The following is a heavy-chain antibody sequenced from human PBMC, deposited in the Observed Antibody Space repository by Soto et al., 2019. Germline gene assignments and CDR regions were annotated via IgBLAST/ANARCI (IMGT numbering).Heavy chain of an antibody. CDR3: ARDQKGGIAAAGINWFDP. D-gene: IGHD6-13*01. V-gene: IGHV1-69*04. Sequence: SVKVSCKASGGTFSSYTISWVRRAPGQGLEWMGRIIPILGIANYAQKFQGRVTITADKSTSTAYMELSSLRSEDTAVYYCARDQKGGIAAAGINWFDPWGQGTLVPVSS. CDR1: GGTFSSYT. CDR2: IIPILGIA. J-gene: IGHJ5*02.